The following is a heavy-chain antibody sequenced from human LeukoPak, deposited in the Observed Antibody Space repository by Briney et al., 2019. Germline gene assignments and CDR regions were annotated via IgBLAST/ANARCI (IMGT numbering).Heavy chain of an antibody. CDR1: GFTFSSYS. CDR2: ISSSSSYI. Sequence: GGSLRLSCAASGFTFSSYSMNWVRQAPGKGLEWVSSISSSSSYIYYADSVKGRFTISRDNSKNTLYLQMNSLRAEDTAVYYCTCGSPLYYYGMDVWGQGTTVTVSS. CDR3: TCGSPLYYYGMDV. J-gene: IGHJ6*02. D-gene: IGHD1-26*01. V-gene: IGHV3-21*04.